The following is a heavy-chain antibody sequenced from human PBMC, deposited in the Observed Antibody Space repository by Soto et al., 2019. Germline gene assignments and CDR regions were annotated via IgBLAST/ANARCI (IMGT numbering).Heavy chain of an antibody. CDR2: IYYSENT. V-gene: IGHV4-39*07. CDR3: ARYCISTSCYAFDY. J-gene: IGHJ4*02. D-gene: IGHD2-2*01. CDR1: GRSASSSRYS. Sequence: AETLSLTCTGSGRSASSSRYSWGCIRPPPGKGLEWIGTIYYSENTYYNPSLMSRVTISVDTSKNQFSLKLSSVTAADTAVYYCARYCISTSCYAFDYWGQGTLVTVSS.